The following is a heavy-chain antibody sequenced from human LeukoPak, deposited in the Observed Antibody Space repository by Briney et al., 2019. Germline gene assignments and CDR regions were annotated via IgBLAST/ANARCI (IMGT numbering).Heavy chain of an antibody. V-gene: IGHV3-73*01. CDR3: TGHDYYGMDV. CDR2: IRSKANSYAT. J-gene: IGHJ6*02. CDR1: GFTFSGSA. Sequence: GGSLKLSCAASGFTFSGSAMHWVRQASGKGLEWVGRIRSKANSYATAYAASVEGRFTISRDDSKNTAYLQMNSLKTEDTAVYYRTGHDYYGMDVWGQGTTVTVSS.